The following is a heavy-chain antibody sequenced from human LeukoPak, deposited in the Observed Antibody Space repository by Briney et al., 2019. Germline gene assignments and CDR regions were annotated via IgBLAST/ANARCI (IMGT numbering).Heavy chain of an antibody. CDR1: GFTFSSHG. J-gene: IGHJ3*02. V-gene: IGHV3-21*01. D-gene: IGHD2-15*01. CDR3: ARERGIVVVVAAYDAFDI. Sequence: PGGSLRLSCAASGFTFSSHGMSWVRQAPGKGLEWVSSISSSSYIYYADSVKGRFTISRDNAKNSLYLQMNSLRAEDTAVYYCARERGIVVVVAAYDAFDIWGQGTMVTVSS. CDR2: ISSSSYI.